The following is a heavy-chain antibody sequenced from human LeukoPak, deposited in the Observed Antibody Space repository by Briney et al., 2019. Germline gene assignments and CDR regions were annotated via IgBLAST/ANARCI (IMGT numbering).Heavy chain of an antibody. CDR1: GLHFSGTA. Sequence: GGSLRLSCAASGLHFSGTAMSWVRQAPGKGLEWVSAISEDGMNAYYADSVKGLFTISRGNSKKPVCLEMSSLTAADTGVYYCAKDGAQYSSGPECDPRGQGALVTVSP. J-gene: IGHJ5*02. V-gene: IGHV3-23*01. CDR2: ISEDGMNA. CDR3: AKDGAQYSSGPECDP. D-gene: IGHD6-19*01.